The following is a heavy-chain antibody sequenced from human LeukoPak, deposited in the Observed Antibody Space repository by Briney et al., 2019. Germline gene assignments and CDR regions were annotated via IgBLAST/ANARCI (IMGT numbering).Heavy chain of an antibody. J-gene: IGHJ4*02. Sequence: PGGSLRLSCAASGFTFSNYAMHWVRQAPGKGLEWVALVSYDGGTAYYADSVRGRVTISRDKSKNTLYLQINSLRAEDTAVYYCARELYNSSGYYSTLDYWGQGTLVTVSS. CDR1: GFTFSNYA. CDR3: ARELYNSSGYYSTLDY. D-gene: IGHD3-22*01. CDR2: VSYDGGTA. V-gene: IGHV3-30-3*01.